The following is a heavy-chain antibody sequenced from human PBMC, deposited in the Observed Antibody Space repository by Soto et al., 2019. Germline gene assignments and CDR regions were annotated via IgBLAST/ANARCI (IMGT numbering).Heavy chain of an antibody. CDR2: MNPNSGNT. CDR3: ARRSMEGAGYYYYGMDV. CDR1: GYTFTSYD. J-gene: IGHJ6*01. D-gene: IGHD6-19*01. Sequence: QVQLVQSGAEVKKPGASVNVSCKASGYTFTSYDINWVRQATGQGLEWVGWMNPNSGNTGFAQKFQGRVTVTRNTSISTADMELSSLRPEDTAVYYCARRSMEGAGYYYYGMDVW. V-gene: IGHV1-8*01.